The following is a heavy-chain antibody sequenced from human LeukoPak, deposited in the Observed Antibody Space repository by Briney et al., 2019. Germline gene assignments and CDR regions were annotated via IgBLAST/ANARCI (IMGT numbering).Heavy chain of an antibody. D-gene: IGHD3-10*01. CDR3: ARGPMVRGVITSFDY. CDR1: GGSISSYY. Sequence: SETLSLTCTVSGGSISSYYWSWIRQPPGKGLEWIGYIYYSGSTNYNPSLKSRVTISVDTSKNQFSLKLSSVTAADTAVYYCARGPMVRGVITSFDYWGQGTLVTVSS. V-gene: IGHV4-59*12. CDR2: IYYSGST. J-gene: IGHJ4*02.